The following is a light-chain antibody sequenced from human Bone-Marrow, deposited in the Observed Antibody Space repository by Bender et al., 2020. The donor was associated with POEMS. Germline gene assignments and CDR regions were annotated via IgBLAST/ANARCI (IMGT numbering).Light chain of an antibody. Sequence: QSALTQPASVSGSPGQSITISCTGTDTDIGGYDYVSWYQQHPGRAPKLLIYEVSKRPSGVPDRFSGSKSGNTASLTVSGLQAEDEADYYCSSYAGSNNNYVFGTGTKVTVL. CDR2: EVS. CDR3: SSYAGSNNNYV. V-gene: IGLV2-8*01. J-gene: IGLJ1*01. CDR1: DTDIGGYDY.